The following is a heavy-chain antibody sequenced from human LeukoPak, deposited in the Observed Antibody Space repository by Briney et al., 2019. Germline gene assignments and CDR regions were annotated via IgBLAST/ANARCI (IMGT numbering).Heavy chain of an antibody. J-gene: IGHJ4*02. D-gene: IGHD2-8*01. Sequence: GGSLRLSCAASGFTFSSYWMSWVRQAPGKGLEWVANIKQDGSEKYYVDSVKGRFTISRDNAKNSLYLQMNSLRAEDTAVYYCATDPRDLYCTNGVCHESDYWGQGTLVTVSS. CDR1: GFTFSSYW. V-gene: IGHV3-7*01. CDR3: ATDPRDLYCTNGVCHESDY. CDR2: IKQDGSEK.